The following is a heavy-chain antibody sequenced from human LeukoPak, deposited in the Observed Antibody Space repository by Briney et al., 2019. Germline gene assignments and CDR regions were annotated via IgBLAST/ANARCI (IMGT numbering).Heavy chain of an antibody. CDR1: GFTFSDYY. J-gene: IGHJ6*03. V-gene: IGHV3-11*01. CDR2: ICCSGSNI. Sequence: SGGSLRLSCAASGFTFSDYYMSWMRQAPGKGLEWVSYICCSGSNIYYADSVKGRFTISRDNAKNSLYLQMNSLRAEDTAVYYCASYRMDVWGKGTTVTVSS. CDR3: ASYRMDV.